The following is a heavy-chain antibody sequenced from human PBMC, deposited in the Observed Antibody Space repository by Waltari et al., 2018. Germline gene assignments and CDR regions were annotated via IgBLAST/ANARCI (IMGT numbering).Heavy chain of an antibody. J-gene: IGHJ4*02. V-gene: IGHV1-69*05. CDR3: ARDPDHLTGDDY. Sequence: QVQLVQSGAAVKKPGSSVKVSCKASGGTVSSYAISWVRQAPGQGLEWMGGIIPIFGTANYAQKFQGRVTITTDESTSTAYMELSSLRSEDTAVYYCARDPDHLTGDDYWGQGTLVTVSS. CDR2: IIPIFGTA. D-gene: IGHD7-27*01. CDR1: GGTVSSYA.